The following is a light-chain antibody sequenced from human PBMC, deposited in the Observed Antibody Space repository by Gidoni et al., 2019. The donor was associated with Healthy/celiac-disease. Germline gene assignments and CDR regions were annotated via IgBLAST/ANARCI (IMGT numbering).Light chain of an antibody. Sequence: IVLTQSPGTLSLSPGESATLSCRASQSVSSSYLAWYQQKPGPAPRLLIYGASSRATGIADRFSGGGSGTDFTLTISRLEPEDCAVYYCQQYGSSPPYTFGQGTKLEIK. CDR3: QQYGSSPPYT. CDR2: GAS. CDR1: QSVSSSY. J-gene: IGKJ2*01. V-gene: IGKV3-20*01.